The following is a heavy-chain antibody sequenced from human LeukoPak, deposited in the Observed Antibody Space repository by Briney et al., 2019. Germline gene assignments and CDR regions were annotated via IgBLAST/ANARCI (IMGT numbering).Heavy chain of an antibody. V-gene: IGHV4-4*07. CDR3: ARDAYYGSGSYFDYYYYGMDV. CDR1: GGSISSYY. CDR2: IYTSGST. J-gene: IGHJ6*02. Sequence: SETLSLTCTVSGGSISSYYWSWIRQPAGKGLEWIGRIYTSGSTNYNPSLKSRVTMSVDTSKNQFSLKLSSVTAADTAVYYCARDAYYGSGSYFDYYYYGMDVWGQGTTVTVSS. D-gene: IGHD3-10*01.